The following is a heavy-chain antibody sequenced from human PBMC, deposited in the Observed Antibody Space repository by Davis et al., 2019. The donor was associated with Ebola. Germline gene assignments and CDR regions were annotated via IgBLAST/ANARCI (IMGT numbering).Heavy chain of an antibody. CDR3: ARHSLGSGWLFDF. CDR1: GYSFTSYW. Sequence: GGSLRLSCKGSGYSFTSYWISWVRLVPGKDLEWMGRIDPSDSYTNYSPSLQGHVTISADKSINTAYLQWSSLKASDTAIYYCARHSLGSGWLFDFWGLGTLVTVSS. D-gene: IGHD6-19*01. J-gene: IGHJ4*02. V-gene: IGHV5-10-1*01. CDR2: IDPSDSYT.